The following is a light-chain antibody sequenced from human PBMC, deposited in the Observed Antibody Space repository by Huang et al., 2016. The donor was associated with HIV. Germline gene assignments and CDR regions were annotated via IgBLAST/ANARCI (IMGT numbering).Light chain of an antibody. V-gene: IGKV1-39*01. Sequence: DIQMTQSPSSLSASVGDRLTITCRASHDISTYLNWYQQKPGKVPKLLIYAASSLQSGVPSRFTGSGSGTDFTLTISSLQPEDIATYFCQQGHSTPWTFGPGTKVEIK. CDR2: AAS. J-gene: IGKJ1*01. CDR3: QQGHSTPWT. CDR1: HDISTY.